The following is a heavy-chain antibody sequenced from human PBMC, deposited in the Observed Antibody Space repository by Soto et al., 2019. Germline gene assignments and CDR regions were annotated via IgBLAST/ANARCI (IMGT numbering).Heavy chain of an antibody. V-gene: IGHV1-3*01. CDR3: ARDGLFWSGYYRGWYYYYYMDV. J-gene: IGHJ6*03. Sequence: GASVKVSCKASGYTFTSYAMHWVRQAPGQRLGWMGWINAGNGNTKYSQKFQGRVTITRDTSASTAYMELSSLRSEDTAVYYCARDGLFWSGYYRGWYYYYYMDVWGKGTTVTVSS. CDR2: INAGNGNT. CDR1: GYTFTSYA. D-gene: IGHD3-3*01.